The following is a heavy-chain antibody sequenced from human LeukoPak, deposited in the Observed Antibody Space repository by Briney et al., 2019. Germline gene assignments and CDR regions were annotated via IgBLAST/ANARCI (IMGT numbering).Heavy chain of an antibody. CDR3: ARDRTQYLWSGYHNWFDP. J-gene: IGHJ5*02. D-gene: IGHD3-3*01. CDR1: NGSISSGDYY. V-gene: IGHV4-39*07. CDR2: IYYSGST. Sequence: SSQTLSLTCTVSNGSISSGDYYWGRIRQPPGKGLEWIGSIYYSGSTYYNPSLKSRVTISVDTSKNQFSLKLSSVTAADTAVYYCARDRTQYLWSGYHNWFDPWGQGTLVTVSS.